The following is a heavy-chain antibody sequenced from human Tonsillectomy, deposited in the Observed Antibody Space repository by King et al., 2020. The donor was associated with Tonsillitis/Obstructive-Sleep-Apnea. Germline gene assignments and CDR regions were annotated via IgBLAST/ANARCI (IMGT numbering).Heavy chain of an antibody. V-gene: IGHV4-61*01. D-gene: IGHD5-12*01. CDR3: ARGSGYEYYFDY. J-gene: IGHJ4*02. CDR2: IYYSGST. Sequence: VQLQESGPGLVKPSETLSLTCTVSGGSVSSGSYYWSWIRQPPGKGLEWIGYIYYSGSTNYNPSLKSRVTISVDTSKNQFSLKLGSVTAADTAVYYCARGSGYEYYFDYWGQGTLVTVSS. CDR1: GGSVSSGSYY.